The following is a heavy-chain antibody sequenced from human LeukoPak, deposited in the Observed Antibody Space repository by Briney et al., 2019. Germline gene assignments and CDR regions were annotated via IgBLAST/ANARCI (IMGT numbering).Heavy chain of an antibody. CDR3: AIDAWDLPLDAFDL. Sequence: GGSLRLSCAASGFTFSTYNMNWVRQAPGKGLEWVSYISSDSDSIYYADSVKGRFTISRDNAKNSLYLQMNSLRDENTAVYYCAIDAWDLPLDAFDLWGQGTMVTVSS. D-gene: IGHD1-26*01. CDR1: GFTFSTYN. CDR2: ISSDSDSI. J-gene: IGHJ3*01. V-gene: IGHV3-48*02.